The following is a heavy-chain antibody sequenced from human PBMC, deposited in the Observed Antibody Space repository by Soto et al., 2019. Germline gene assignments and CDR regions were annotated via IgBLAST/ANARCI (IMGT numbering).Heavy chain of an antibody. Sequence: QVQLQQWGAGLVKPSETLSLTCSVYGGSFSGYYWCWIRQPPGQGLEWIGEINHSGSTNYNHSLNSRVTISVDTSKSNFSLKLSSLTAADTAVDYCAMATVTKPVGFALWGQGTMVTVSS. CDR2: INHSGST. V-gene: IGHV4-34*01. CDR1: GGSFSGYY. J-gene: IGHJ3*01. CDR3: AMATVTKPVGFAL. D-gene: IGHD4-17*01.